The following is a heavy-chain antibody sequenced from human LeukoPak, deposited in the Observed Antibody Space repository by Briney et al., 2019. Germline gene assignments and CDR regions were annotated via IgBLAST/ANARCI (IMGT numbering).Heavy chain of an antibody. CDR3: ARDKGGSYYADAFDI. D-gene: IGHD1-26*01. CDR1: GFTFSSYI. Sequence: PGGSLRLSCAASGFTFSSYIMNWVRQTPGKGLEWVSYISRSGSTIYFADSVNGRFTFSRDNAKNSLYLQMDSLRVEDTAVYYCARDKGGSYYADAFDIWGQGTMVTVSS. J-gene: IGHJ3*02. V-gene: IGHV3-48*04. CDR2: ISRSGSTI.